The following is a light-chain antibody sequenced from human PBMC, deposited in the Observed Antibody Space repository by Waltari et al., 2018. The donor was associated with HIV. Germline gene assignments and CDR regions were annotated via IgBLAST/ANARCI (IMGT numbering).Light chain of an antibody. CDR1: QSVNDY. CDR2: DVS. J-gene: IGKJ4*01. V-gene: IGKV3-11*01. Sequence: EIVLTQSPATLSLSPGDRATISCRASQSVNDYIAWYQHKPGQAPRLLIYDVSTRATGIPARFSGSRSGTDFTLTISSLEPEDFAVYYCQQRSNWPPLTFGGGTKVEIK. CDR3: QQRSNWPPLT.